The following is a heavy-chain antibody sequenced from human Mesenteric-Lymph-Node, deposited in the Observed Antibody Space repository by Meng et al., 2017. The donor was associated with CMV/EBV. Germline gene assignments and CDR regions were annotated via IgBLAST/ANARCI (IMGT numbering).Heavy chain of an antibody. V-gene: IGHV4-34*12. CDR3: ARDTPGSDYKGMDV. J-gene: IGHJ6*02. Sequence: GSLRLSCAVYGESFSGYYWSWIRQPPGKGLEWIGEIIQSGGSNYNPSLKSRVTISSDTSNNQFQFSLKLRTVTAADTAVYYCARDTPGSDYKGMDVWGQGTTVTVSS. CDR2: IIQSGGS. D-gene: IGHD3-10*01. CDR1: GESFSGYY.